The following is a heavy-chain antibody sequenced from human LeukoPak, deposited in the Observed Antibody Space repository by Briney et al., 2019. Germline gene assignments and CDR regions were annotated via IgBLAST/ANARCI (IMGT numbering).Heavy chain of an antibody. Sequence: PGGSLRLSCAASGFTFSDYYMSWIRQAPGKGLEWVSYISSSGSTIYYADSVKGRFTISRDNAKNSLYLQMNSLRAEDTAVYYCARVMIDQWLVTPYYMDVWGKGTTVTISS. CDR2: ISSSGSTI. J-gene: IGHJ6*03. D-gene: IGHD6-19*01. CDR3: ARVMIDQWLVTPYYMDV. V-gene: IGHV3-11*01. CDR1: GFTFSDYY.